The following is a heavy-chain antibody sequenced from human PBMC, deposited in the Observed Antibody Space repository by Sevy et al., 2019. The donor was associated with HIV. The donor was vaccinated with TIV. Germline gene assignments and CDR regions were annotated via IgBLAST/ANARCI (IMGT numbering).Heavy chain of an antibody. CDR3: ARDPRIFGDYLLAYFDY. CDR2: IGYDGNNI. V-gene: IGHV3-30*12. D-gene: IGHD3-9*01. Sequence: GGSLRLSCAASGVTVSSYGIHWVRQAPGKGLEWVAVIGYDGNNIHYADFVQGRFTISRDNSKETYFLQLDSLRAEDTAIYYCARDPRIFGDYLLAYFDYWGQGTLVTVSS. CDR1: GVTVSSYG. J-gene: IGHJ4*02.